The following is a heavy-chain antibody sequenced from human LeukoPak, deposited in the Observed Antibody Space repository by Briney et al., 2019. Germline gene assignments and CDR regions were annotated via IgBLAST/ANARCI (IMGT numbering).Heavy chain of an antibody. CDR3: AKIYYGSGSYEGDGMDV. CDR2: ISGSGGST. J-gene: IGHJ6*02. CDR1: GFTFSSYA. D-gene: IGHD3-10*01. Sequence: GGSLRLSCAASGFTFSSYAMSWVRQAPGKGLEWVSAISGSGGSTYYADSVKGRFTISRDNSKNTLYLQMNSLRAEDTALYYCAKIYYGSGSYEGDGMDVWGQGTTVTVSS. V-gene: IGHV3-23*01.